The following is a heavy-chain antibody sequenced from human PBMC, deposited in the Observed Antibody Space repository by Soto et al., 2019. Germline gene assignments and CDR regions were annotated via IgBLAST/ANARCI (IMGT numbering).Heavy chain of an antibody. CDR3: ASDPASEGQVDY. V-gene: IGHV1-69*01. D-gene: IGHD2-2*01. CDR2: IIPIFTTA. Sequence: QVQLVQSGAEVKKPGSSVKVSCKASGGTFSSYAISWVRQAPGQGLEWMGGIIPIFTTANYAQKFQGRVTITADESTSTAYMELSSLRSDDTAVYYCASDPASEGQVDYWGQGTLVTVSS. CDR1: GGTFSSYA. J-gene: IGHJ4*02.